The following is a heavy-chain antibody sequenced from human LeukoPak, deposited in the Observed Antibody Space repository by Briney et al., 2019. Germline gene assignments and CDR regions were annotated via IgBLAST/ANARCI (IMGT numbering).Heavy chain of an antibody. D-gene: IGHD2-15*01. CDR1: GITFSNYW. V-gene: IGHV3-7*01. CDR2: INQDSSEK. CDR3: VQGWRDN. J-gene: IGHJ4*02. Sequence: GGSLGLSCAASGITFSNYWMSWVRQAPGKGPEWVANINQDSSEKYYVDSVKGRFTISRDNAKNSLYLQLNTLRPEDTAVYYCVQGWRDNWGQGTLVTVSS.